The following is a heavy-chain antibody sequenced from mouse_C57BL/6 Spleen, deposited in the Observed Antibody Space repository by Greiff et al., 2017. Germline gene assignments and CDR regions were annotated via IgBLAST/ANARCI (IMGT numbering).Heavy chain of an antibody. D-gene: IGHD1-1*01. CDR1: GYAFSSYW. V-gene: IGHV1-80*01. Sequence: VQLQQSGAELVKPGASVKISCKASGYAFSSYWMNWVKQRPGKGLEWIGQIYPGDGDTNYNGKFKGKATLTADKSSSTAYMQRSSLTSEDSAVYSCARFEYGSSLDYWGQGTTLTVSA. J-gene: IGHJ2*01. CDR3: ARFEYGSSLDY. CDR2: IYPGDGDT.